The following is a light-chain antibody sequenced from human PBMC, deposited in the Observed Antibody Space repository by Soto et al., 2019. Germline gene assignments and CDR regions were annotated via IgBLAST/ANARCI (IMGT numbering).Light chain of an antibody. Sequence: DIQMTQSPSSLSASVGDRVTITCQASQDVSNYLNWYQQKPGKAPKLLIYDASNLETGVPSRFSGSASGTDFTFTISSLRPEDVGTYYCQQYDNLPFCFGQGTKLEIK. CDR2: DAS. CDR3: QQYDNLPFC. CDR1: QDVSNY. J-gene: IGKJ2*03. V-gene: IGKV1-33*01.